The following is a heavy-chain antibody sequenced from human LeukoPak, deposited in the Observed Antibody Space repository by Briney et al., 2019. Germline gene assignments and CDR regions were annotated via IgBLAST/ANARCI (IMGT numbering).Heavy chain of an antibody. CDR1: GFTLSLYW. J-gene: IGHJ4*02. CDR3: ARDGDTSGYTD. Sequence: PGGFLRLSCEASGFTLSLYWMSWVRQAPGKGLEWVANIKQDGSEKYYVDSMKGRFTISRDNAKNSLYLQMNSLRADDTAVYYCARDGDTSGYTDWGQGTLVTVSS. CDR2: IKQDGSEK. D-gene: IGHD3-22*01. V-gene: IGHV3-7*01.